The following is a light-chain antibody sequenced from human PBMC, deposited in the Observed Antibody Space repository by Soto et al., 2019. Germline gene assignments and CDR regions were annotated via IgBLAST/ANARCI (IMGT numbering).Light chain of an antibody. J-gene: IGLJ2*01. CDR2: EVS. V-gene: IGLV2-14*01. CDR3: SSYTRSSNVV. Sequence: QSALTQPASVSGSPGQSITISCTGTSSDVGGYNYVSWYQQHPGKAPKLMIYEVSNRPSGVSNRFSGSKSGNTASLTISGLQAEDEADYYCSSYTRSSNVVFGGGTKLNVL. CDR1: SSDVGGYNY.